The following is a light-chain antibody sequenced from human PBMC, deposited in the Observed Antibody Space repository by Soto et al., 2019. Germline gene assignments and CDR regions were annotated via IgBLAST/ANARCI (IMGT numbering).Light chain of an antibody. CDR2: DAS. Sequence: EIVMTQSRATLSVSPGERATLSCRASQSITGNLTWYQQKPGQATRLLIYDASTRATGIPARFSGSGSGTEFTLTISSLQSEDFAVYYCQQYHNWPLTFGGGTKVEIK. V-gene: IGKV3-15*01. CDR3: QQYHNWPLT. CDR1: QSITGN. J-gene: IGKJ4*01.